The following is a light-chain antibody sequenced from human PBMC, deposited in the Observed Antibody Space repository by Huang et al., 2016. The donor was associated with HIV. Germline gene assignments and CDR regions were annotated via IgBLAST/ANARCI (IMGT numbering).Light chain of an antibody. J-gene: IGKJ1*01. CDR2: AAS. Sequence: DIQMTQSPSTLSASVGDTVTITCRASQTLSTWLAWYQQKPGKAPKLRVYAASSLESGVPSRFSGSGSGTEFTLTISSLQPDDSATYYCQQYNNYVTFGQGTKVEI. CDR1: QTLSTW. CDR3: QQYNNYVT. V-gene: IGKV1-5*03.